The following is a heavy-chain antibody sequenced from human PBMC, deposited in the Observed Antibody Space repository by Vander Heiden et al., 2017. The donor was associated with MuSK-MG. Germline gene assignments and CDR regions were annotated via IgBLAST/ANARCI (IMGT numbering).Heavy chain of an antibody. V-gene: IGHV3-23*01. D-gene: IGHD3-16*01. CDR2: IGERGGSP. CDR3: ALSLTVVGVVSHFDP. CDR1: GFTFSNYV. Sequence: VQLLESGGGLVQPGGSLRLSCVASGFTFSNYVMSWFRRAPGKGLEWVATIGERGGSPKYADSGKGRFTISRDNHKNTVYLQMNSLGEAETATYYCALSLTVVGVVSHFDPWGQGTLVTVS. J-gene: IGHJ5*02.